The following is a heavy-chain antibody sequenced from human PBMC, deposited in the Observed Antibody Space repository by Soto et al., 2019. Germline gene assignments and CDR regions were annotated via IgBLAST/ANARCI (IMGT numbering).Heavy chain of an antibody. Sequence: GGSLRLSCAASGFTFSTYAMSWVRQAPGKGLEWVSGMSGSGGSTYYADSVKGRFTISRDNSKNTLYLQMNSLRAEDTAVYYCARGSTVTTGAFDYWGQGTLVTVSS. CDR1: GFTFSTYA. CDR3: ARGSTVTTGAFDY. D-gene: IGHD4-4*01. V-gene: IGHV3-23*01. CDR2: MSGSGGST. J-gene: IGHJ4*02.